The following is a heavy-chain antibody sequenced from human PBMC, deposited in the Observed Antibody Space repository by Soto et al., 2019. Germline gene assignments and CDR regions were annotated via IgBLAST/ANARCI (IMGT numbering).Heavy chain of an antibody. Sequence: SETLSLTCTVSGGSISSYYWSWIRQPPGKGLEWIGYIYYSGSTNYNPSLKSRVTISVDTSKNQFSLKLSSVTAADTAVYYCARHKAYYDILTGYSVWYFDYWGQGTLVTVSS. CDR3: ARHKAYYDILTGYSVWYFDY. J-gene: IGHJ4*02. D-gene: IGHD3-9*01. CDR1: GGSISSYY. CDR2: IYYSGST. V-gene: IGHV4-59*08.